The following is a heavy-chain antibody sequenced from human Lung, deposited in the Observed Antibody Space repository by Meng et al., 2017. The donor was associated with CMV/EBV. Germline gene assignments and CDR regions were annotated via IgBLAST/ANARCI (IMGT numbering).Heavy chain of an antibody. Sequence: YIHWVRQAPGQGLEWMGWIRPDGGGTDYAPKFQGRVTMTRDTSVSTAYMELSRLTSDDTAVYFCARTRGTTAIVGGDFFYYYYGMDVWGQGTTVTVSS. V-gene: IGHV1-2*02. J-gene: IGHJ6*02. CDR1: Y. D-gene: IGHD5-18*01. CDR3: ARTRGTTAIVGGDFFYYYYGMDV. CDR2: IRPDGGGT.